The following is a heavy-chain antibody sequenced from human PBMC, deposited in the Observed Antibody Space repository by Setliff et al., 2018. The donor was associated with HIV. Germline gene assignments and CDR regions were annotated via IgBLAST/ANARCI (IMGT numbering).Heavy chain of an antibody. V-gene: IGHV4-34*01. CDR1: GGSFNDYY. CDR2: INHSGNI. Sequence: SETLSLTCAVYGGSFNDYYWTWIRQPPGKGLEWIGEINHSGNIKYHASLKSRVTISKDTSKNQISLKLRSVTAADTAVYYCARGLNYYGSGSYLPLGYWGQGTLVTVSS. J-gene: IGHJ4*02. D-gene: IGHD3-10*01. CDR3: ARGLNYYGSGSYLPLGY.